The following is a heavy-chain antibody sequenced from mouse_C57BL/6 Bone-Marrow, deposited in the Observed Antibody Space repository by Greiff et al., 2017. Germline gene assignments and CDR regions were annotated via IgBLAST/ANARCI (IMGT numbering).Heavy chain of an antibody. J-gene: IGHJ1*03. CDR3: ARSHYYGSSYVNWYFDV. V-gene: IGHV1-72*01. CDR1: GYTFTSYW. D-gene: IGHD1-1*01. Sequence: QVQLQQPGAELVKPGASVKLSCKASGYTFTSYWMHWVKQRPGRGLEWIGRIDPNSGGTKYNEKFKSKATLTVDKPSSTAYMQLISLTSEDSAVYYCARSHYYGSSYVNWYFDVWGTGTTVTVSS. CDR2: IDPNSGGT.